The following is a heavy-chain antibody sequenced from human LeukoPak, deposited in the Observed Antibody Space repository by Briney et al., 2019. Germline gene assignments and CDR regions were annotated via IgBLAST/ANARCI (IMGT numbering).Heavy chain of an antibody. CDR3: AKDRDGFFDAFDI. V-gene: IGHV3-9*01. J-gene: IGHJ3*02. CDR2: ISWNSGSI. CDR1: GFTFDDYA. Sequence: GGSLRLSCATSGFTFDDYAMHWVRQAPGKGLEWVSGISWNSGSIGYADSVKGRFTISRGNAKNSLYLQMNSLRAGDTALYYCAKDRDGFFDAFDIWGQGTMVTVSS.